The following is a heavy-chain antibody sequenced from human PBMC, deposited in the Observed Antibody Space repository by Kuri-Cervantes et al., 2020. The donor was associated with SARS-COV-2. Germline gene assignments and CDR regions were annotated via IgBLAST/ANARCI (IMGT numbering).Heavy chain of an antibody. D-gene: IGHD6-13*01. V-gene: IGHV3-30*19. CDR2: ISYDGSNK. CDR1: GFTSSSYG. CDR3: ARDLRQQLAYGMDV. Sequence: GESLKISCAASGFTSSSYGMHWVRQAPGKGLEWVAVISYDGSNKYYADSVKGRFTISRDNSKNTLYLQMNSLRAEDTAVYYCARDLRQQLAYGMDVWGQGTTVTVSS. J-gene: IGHJ6*02.